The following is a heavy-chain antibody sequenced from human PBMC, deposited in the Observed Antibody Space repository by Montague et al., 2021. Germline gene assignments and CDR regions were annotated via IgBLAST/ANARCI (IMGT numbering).Heavy chain of an antibody. D-gene: IGHD4-23*01. CDR3: ASGNDYSGNCFDY. CDR1: GGAISTESYY. CDR2: IYSSGNT. J-gene: IGHJ4*02. V-gene: IGHV4-31*01. Sequence: TLSLTCTVSGGAISTESYYWSWIRQHPGKGLNWIGYIYSSGNTYYSPSLQSPITISVDTSQNQFSLRLTSVTAADTAVYFCASGNDYSGNCFDYWGQGTLVTVSS.